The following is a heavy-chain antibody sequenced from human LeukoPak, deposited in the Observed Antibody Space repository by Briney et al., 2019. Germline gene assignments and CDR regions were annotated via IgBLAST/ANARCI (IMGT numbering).Heavy chain of an antibody. Sequence: ASVKVSCKASGGTFSSYAISWVRQAPGQGLEWMGGIIPIFGTANYAQKFQGRVTITADESTSTAYMELSSLRSEDTAVYYCALQSGYCSSTSYDMGFLDYWGQGTLVTVSS. J-gene: IGHJ4*02. CDR1: GGTFSSYA. V-gene: IGHV1-69*01. CDR2: IIPIFGTA. CDR3: ALQSGYCSSTSYDMGFLDY. D-gene: IGHD2-2*01.